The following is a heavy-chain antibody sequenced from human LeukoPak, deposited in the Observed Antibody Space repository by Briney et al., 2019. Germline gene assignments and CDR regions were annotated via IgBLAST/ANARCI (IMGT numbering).Heavy chain of an antibody. D-gene: IGHD7-27*01. V-gene: IGHV3-23*01. CDR1: GFTFSTYG. J-gene: IGHJ4*02. CDR2: ISGSGGNT. CDR3: AKDRTWGLDY. Sequence: GGSLRLSCGASGFTFSTYGMQWVRQAPGKGLEWVSAISGSGGNTYYADSVKGRFTISRDNSKNTLYLQMNSLRAEDTALYYCAKDRTWGLDYWGQGTLVTVSS.